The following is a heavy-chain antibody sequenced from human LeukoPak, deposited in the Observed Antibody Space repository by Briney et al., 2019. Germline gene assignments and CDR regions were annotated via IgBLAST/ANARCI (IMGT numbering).Heavy chain of an antibody. J-gene: IGHJ4*02. Sequence: GGSLRLSCAASGFTFSSYGMHWVRQAPGKGLEWVAVIWYDGSNKYYADSVKGRFTISRDNSKNTLYLQMNSLRAGDTAVYYCARERRGYSYGLDYWGQGTLVTVSS. CDR2: IWYDGSNK. V-gene: IGHV3-33*01. CDR3: ARERRGYSYGLDY. D-gene: IGHD5-18*01. CDR1: GFTFSSYG.